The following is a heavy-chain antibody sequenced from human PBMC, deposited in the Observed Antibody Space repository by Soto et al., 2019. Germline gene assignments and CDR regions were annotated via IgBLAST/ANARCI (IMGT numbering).Heavy chain of an antibody. CDR1: GGTFSSYA. CDR2: IIPIFGTA. J-gene: IGHJ4*02. D-gene: IGHD6-19*01. CDR3: ARERVEQWLVPEGYFDY. Sequence: GASVKVSCKASGGTFSSYAISWVRQAPGQGLEWMGGIIPIFGTANYAQKFQGRVTITADESTSTAYMELSSLRSEDTAVYYCARERVEQWLVPEGYFDYWGQGTLVTVSS. V-gene: IGHV1-69*13.